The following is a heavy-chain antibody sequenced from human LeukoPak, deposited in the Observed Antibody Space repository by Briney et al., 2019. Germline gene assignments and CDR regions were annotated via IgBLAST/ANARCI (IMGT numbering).Heavy chain of an antibody. D-gene: IGHD3-22*01. CDR3: ARGYSSDAFDI. V-gene: IGHV4-59*08. CDR1: GGSISSYY. Sequence: SETLSLTCTVSGGSISSYYWSWIRQPPGKGLEWIGYIYYSGSTNYNPSLKSRVTISVDMSKNQFSLKLSSVTAADTAVYYCARGYSSDAFDIWGQGTMVTVSS. CDR2: IYYSGST. J-gene: IGHJ3*02.